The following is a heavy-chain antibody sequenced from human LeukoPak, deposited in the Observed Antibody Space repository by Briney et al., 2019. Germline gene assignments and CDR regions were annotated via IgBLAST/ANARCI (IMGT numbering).Heavy chain of an antibody. CDR3: ARDPIVVVVAATGKFDY. D-gene: IGHD2-15*01. CDR2: ISAYNGNT. Sequence: ASVTVSCKASGYTFTSYGISWVRQAPGQGLEWMGWISAYNGNTNYAQKLQGRVTMTTDTSTSTAYMELRSLRSDDTAVYYCARDPIVVVVAATGKFDYWGQGTLVTVSS. CDR1: GYTFTSYG. J-gene: IGHJ4*02. V-gene: IGHV1-18*01.